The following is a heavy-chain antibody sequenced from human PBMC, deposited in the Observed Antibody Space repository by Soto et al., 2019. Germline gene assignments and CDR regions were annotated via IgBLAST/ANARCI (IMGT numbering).Heavy chain of an antibody. Sequence: EVQMLESGGGLVQPGGSLRLSCAASGFIFSDYAMSWVRQAPGKGLEWVAGMGGANGDTYYTEFVRGRFAISRDNSTGALSLQSSGLRAEDTAVYFCAKDAVDHNSVWDPFDIWGQGTLVTVSS. CDR1: GFIFSDYA. J-gene: IGHJ3*02. CDR2: MGGANGDT. D-gene: IGHD2-15*01. CDR3: AKDAVDHNSVWDPFDI. V-gene: IGHV3-23*01.